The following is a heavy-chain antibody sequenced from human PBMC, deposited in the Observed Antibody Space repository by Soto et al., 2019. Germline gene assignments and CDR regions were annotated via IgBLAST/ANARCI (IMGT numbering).Heavy chain of an antibody. D-gene: IGHD3-22*01. Sequence: GGSLRLSCAASGFTFSSYEMNWVRQAPGKGLEWVSYISSSGSTIYYADSVKGRFTIYRDNAKNSLYLQMNSLRAEDTAVYYCARVGARYDSSGYYLAEYYYGMDVWGQGTTVTVSS. CDR1: GFTFSSYE. CDR3: ARVGARYDSSGYYLAEYYYGMDV. CDR2: ISSSGSTI. V-gene: IGHV3-48*03. J-gene: IGHJ6*02.